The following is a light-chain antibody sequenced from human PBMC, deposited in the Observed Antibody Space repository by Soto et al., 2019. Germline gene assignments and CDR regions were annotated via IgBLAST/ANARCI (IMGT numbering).Light chain of an antibody. CDR1: QSISSW. J-gene: IGKJ1*01. Sequence: DIQMTQSPSTLSASVGARATITCRARQSISSWLAWYQQKPGKAPKLLIYDASSLESGVPSRFSGSGSGTEFTLTISSLQPDDFATYYCQQYNSYLWTFGQGTKVDIK. CDR2: DAS. V-gene: IGKV1-5*01. CDR3: QQYNSYLWT.